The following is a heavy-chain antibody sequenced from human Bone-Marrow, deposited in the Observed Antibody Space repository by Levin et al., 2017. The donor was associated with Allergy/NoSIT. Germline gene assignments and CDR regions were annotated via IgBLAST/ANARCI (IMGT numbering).Heavy chain of an antibody. Sequence: LRLSCTVSGASIGRGGFYWSWIRQPPGKGLEWIGYIYYSGNTYYNPSLEGRATISMATSKNQFFLKLTSVTAADTAMYYCAKDGASSWYENWFDPWGQGTLVIVSS. D-gene: IGHD6-13*01. V-gene: IGHV4-31*03. CDR2: IYYSGNT. CDR3: AKDGASSWYENWFDP. J-gene: IGHJ5*02. CDR1: GASIGRGGFY.